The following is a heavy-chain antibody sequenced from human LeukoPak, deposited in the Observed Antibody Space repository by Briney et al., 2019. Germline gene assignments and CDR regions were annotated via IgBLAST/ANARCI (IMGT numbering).Heavy chain of an antibody. CDR3: ARHGYGDYYYYYMDV. Sequence: SETLSLTCAVYGGSFSGYYWSWIRQSPGKGLEWIGEINHSGSTSYNPSLKSRVTISLDMSKNQFSLKLISVTAADTAVYYCARHGYGDYYYYYMDVWDKGTTVTISS. CDR2: INHSGST. J-gene: IGHJ6*03. D-gene: IGHD4-17*01. V-gene: IGHV4-34*01. CDR1: GGSFSGYY.